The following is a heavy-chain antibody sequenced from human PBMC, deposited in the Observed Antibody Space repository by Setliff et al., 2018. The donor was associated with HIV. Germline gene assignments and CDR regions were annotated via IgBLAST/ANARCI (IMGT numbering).Heavy chain of an antibody. CDR2: ISYTGST. CDR3: ARGLSFYDPGGFDY. J-gene: IGHJ4*02. Sequence: SETLSLTCTVSGGSISSSSYYWGWIRQPPGKGLEWIGTISYTGSTYYNPSLKSLVTISVDTSKTQFSLKLSSVTAADTAVYYCARGLSFYDPGGFDYWGQGTLVTVSS. V-gene: IGHV4-39*07. CDR1: GGSISSSSYY. D-gene: IGHD3-22*01.